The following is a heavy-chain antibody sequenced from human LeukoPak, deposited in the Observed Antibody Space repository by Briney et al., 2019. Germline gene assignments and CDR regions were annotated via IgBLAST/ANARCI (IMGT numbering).Heavy chain of an antibody. CDR2: ISSSSSYI. J-gene: IGHJ5*02. CDR1: GFTFSSYS. V-gene: IGHV3-21*01. CDR3: ARGAAYYDPQERWFDP. Sequence: GGSLRLSCAASGFTFSSYSMNWVRQAPGKGLEWVSSISSSSSYIYSADSVRGRFTISRDNAKNSLYLQMNSLRAEDTAVYYCARGAAYYDPQERWFDPWGQGTLVTVSS. D-gene: IGHD3-22*01.